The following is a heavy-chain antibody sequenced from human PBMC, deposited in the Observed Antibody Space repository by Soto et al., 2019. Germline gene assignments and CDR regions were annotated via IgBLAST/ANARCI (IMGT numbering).Heavy chain of an antibody. CDR2: ISYDGSNK. CDR3: AKGDGDLDAFDI. D-gene: IGHD4-17*01. Sequence: QVQLVESGGGVVQPGRSLRLSCAASGFTFSSYGMHWVRQAPGKGLEWVAVISYDGSNKYYADSVKGRFTISRDNSKNTLYLQMNSLRAEETAVYYCAKGDGDLDAFDIWGQGTMVTVSS. CDR1: GFTFSSYG. V-gene: IGHV3-30*18. J-gene: IGHJ3*02.